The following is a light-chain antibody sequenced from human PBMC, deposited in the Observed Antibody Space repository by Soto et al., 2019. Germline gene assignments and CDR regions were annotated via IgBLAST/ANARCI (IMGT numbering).Light chain of an antibody. CDR2: GAS. V-gene: IGKV3-20*01. CDR3: QHYNSYPWT. CDR1: QSVSSSY. J-gene: IGKJ1*01. Sequence: EIVLTQSPGTLSLSPGERATLSCRASQSVSSSYLAWYQQKPGQAPRLLIYGASSRATGIPDRFSGSGSGTDFTLTISRLEPEDFATYYCQHYNSYPWTFGQGTKVEIK.